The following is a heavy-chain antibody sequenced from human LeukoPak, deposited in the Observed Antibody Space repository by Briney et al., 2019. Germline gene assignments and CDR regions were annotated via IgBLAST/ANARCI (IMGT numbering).Heavy chain of an antibody. CDR2: ISGGGSNT. D-gene: IGHD3-10*01. CDR3: AKSAGDYYYYYMDV. V-gene: IGHV3-23*01. Sequence: GGSLRLSCAASGFTFSDHYMDWVRQAPGKGLEWVSSISGGGSNTYYADSVKGRFTISRDQSKNTLYVQMNSLRAEDTAIYYCAKSAGDYYYYYMDVWGKGTTVTVSS. J-gene: IGHJ6*03. CDR1: GFTFSDHY.